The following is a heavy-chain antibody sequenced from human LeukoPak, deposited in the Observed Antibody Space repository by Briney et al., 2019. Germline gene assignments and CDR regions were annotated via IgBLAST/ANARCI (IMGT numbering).Heavy chain of an antibody. J-gene: IGHJ3*02. CDR3: VGFLDYFSFDI. Sequence: GGSLRLSCAASGVTFSTYGMSWVRQAPGKGLEWVSTISPTGGGTFYANSVKGRFTISRDNSKSLLFLQMNSLRAEDTALYYCVGFLDYFSFDIRGQGSMVTVSS. CDR2: ISPTGGGT. CDR1: GVTFSTYG. D-gene: IGHD3/OR15-3a*01. V-gene: IGHV3-23*01.